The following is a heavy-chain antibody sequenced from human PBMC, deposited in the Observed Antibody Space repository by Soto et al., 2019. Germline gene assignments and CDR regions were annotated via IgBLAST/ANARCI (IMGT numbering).Heavy chain of an antibody. Sequence: GGSLRLSCAASGFTFSSYAMHWVRQAPGKGLEYVSAISSNGGITYYANSVKGRFTISKDNSKNTLYLQMGSLRAEDMAVYYCARDKYFMIPDAFDIWGQGTMVTVSS. D-gene: IGHD3-16*01. V-gene: IGHV3-64*01. CDR3: ARDKYFMIPDAFDI. CDR2: ISSNGGIT. J-gene: IGHJ3*02. CDR1: GFTFSSYA.